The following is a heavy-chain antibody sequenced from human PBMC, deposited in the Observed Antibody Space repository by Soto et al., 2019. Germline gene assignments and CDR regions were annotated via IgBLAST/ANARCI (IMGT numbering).Heavy chain of an antibody. D-gene: IGHD2-2*01. Sequence: SQTLSLTCAISGDSVSSNSAAWNWIRQSPSRGLEWLGRTYYRSKWYNDYAVSVKSRITINPDTSKNQFSLQLNSVTPEDTAVYYCAKIHYCSSTSCYEGWFDPWGQGTLVTVSS. J-gene: IGHJ5*02. CDR2: TYYRSKWYN. V-gene: IGHV6-1*01. CDR3: AKIHYCSSTSCYEGWFDP. CDR1: GDSVSSNSAA.